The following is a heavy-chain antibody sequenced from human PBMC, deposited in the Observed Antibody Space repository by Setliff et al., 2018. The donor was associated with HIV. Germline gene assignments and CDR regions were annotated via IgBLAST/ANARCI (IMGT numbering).Heavy chain of an antibody. J-gene: IGHJ4*02. Sequence: LSLSCAASGFTFNNYAMGWVRQAPGKGLEWVSAINDRGDYIYYADFARGRFTISRDSSKNTLYLQMNSLRAEDTALYFCARDAPGYSHVLDFWGQGTLGTVPQ. D-gene: IGHD5-18*01. CDR1: GFTFNNYA. V-gene: IGHV3-23*01. CDR2: INDRGDYI. CDR3: ARDAPGYSHVLDF.